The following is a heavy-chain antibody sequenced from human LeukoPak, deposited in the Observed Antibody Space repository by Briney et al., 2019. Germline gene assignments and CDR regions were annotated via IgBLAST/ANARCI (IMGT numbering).Heavy chain of an antibody. CDR1: GFTFSSYS. D-gene: IGHD1-26*01. Sequence: GGSLRLSCAASGFTFSSYSMNWVRQAPGKGLEWVSSISSSSSYIYYADSVKGRFTIPRDNAKNSLYLQMNSLRAEDTAVYYCARLVEDKGFDPWGQGTLVTVSS. V-gene: IGHV3-21*01. CDR3: ARLVEDKGFDP. CDR2: ISSSSSYI. J-gene: IGHJ5*02.